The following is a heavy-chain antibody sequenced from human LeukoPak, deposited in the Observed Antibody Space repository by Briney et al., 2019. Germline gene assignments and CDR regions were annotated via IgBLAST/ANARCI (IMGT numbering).Heavy chain of an antibody. J-gene: IGHJ5*02. D-gene: IGHD1-26*01. V-gene: IGHV3-43*02. CDR1: GVTLDEYA. Sequence: GGSLRLSCVASGVTLDEYALHWVRQAPGKGLEWISLISGDGDNTYYANSVKGRFTISRDQRKNSLYLQISGLSDEATALYYCAKGVRSGTYYNCFDPWGQGTLVTVSS. CDR3: AKGVRSGTYYNCFDP. CDR2: ISGDGDNT.